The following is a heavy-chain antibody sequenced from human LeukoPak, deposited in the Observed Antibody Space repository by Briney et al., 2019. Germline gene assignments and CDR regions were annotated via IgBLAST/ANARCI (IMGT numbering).Heavy chain of an antibody. D-gene: IGHD2-2*01. CDR1: GFTFSSYG. J-gene: IGHJ5*02. CDR2: IWYDGSNK. V-gene: IGHV3-33*01. CDR3: ARARSSIAADGFDP. Sequence: QPGRSLRLSCAASGFTFSSYGMHWVRQAPGKGLEWVAVIWYDGSNKYYADSVKGRFTISRDNSKNTLYLQMNSLRAEDTAVYYCARARSSIAADGFDPWGQGTLVTVSS.